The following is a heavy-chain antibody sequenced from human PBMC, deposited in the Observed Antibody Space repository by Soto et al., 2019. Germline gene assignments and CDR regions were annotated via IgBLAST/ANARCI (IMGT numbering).Heavy chain of an antibody. CDR3: ARHGGGCSGGSCYFVY. CDR2: IYYSGST. D-gene: IGHD2-15*01. CDR1: GGSISSSSYY. J-gene: IGHJ4*02. Sequence: QLQLQESGPGLVKPSETLSLTCTVSGGSISSSSYYWGWIRQPPGKGLEWIGSIYYSGSTYYNPSLKSRVTISVDTSKNQFSLKLSSVTAADTAVYYCARHGGGCSGGSCYFVYWGQGTLVTVSS. V-gene: IGHV4-39*01.